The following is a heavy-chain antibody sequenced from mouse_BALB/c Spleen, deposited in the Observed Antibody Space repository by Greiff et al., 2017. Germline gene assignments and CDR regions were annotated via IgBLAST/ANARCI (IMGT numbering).Heavy chain of an antibody. D-gene: IGHD2-1*01. J-gene: IGHJ1*01. Sequence: EVQLQQSGTVLVRPGASVKMSCKASGYSFTSYWMHWVKQRPGQGLEWIGAIYPGNSDTSYNQKFKGKAKLTAVTSASTAYMELSSLTNEDSAVYYCTRSGNNYWYFDVWGAGTTVTVSS. CDR3: TRSGNNYWYFDV. CDR2: IYPGNSDT. V-gene: IGHV1-5*01. CDR1: GYSFTSYW.